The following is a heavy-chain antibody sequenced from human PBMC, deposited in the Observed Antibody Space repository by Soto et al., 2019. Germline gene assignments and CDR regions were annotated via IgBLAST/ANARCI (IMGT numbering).Heavy chain of an antibody. D-gene: IGHD3-10*01. CDR2: ISAYNGNT. V-gene: IGHV1-18*01. J-gene: IGHJ3*01. CDR1: CDTFTSCC. CDR3: AREVTMVRGADAFDL. Sequence: AAAKVSSWTSCDTFTSCCIRWVRQAPGEGLEWMGWISAYNGNTNYAQKLQGRVTMTTDTSTSTAYLELRSLRSDDTAVYYCAREVTMVRGADAFDLWGQGTMVTVSS.